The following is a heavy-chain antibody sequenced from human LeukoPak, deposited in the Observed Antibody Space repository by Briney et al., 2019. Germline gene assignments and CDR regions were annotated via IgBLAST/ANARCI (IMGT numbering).Heavy chain of an antibody. J-gene: IGHJ4*02. CDR3: AAISYSGTWPVGY. V-gene: IGHV3-33*01. D-gene: IGHD6-25*01. CDR2: IWYDGSNK. CDR1: GFTFSING. Sequence: PGGSLRLSCAASGFTFSINGMHWVRQAPGKGLEWVAVIWYDGSNKYHADSVKGRFTISRDNSNNTLYLQMNTLTAEDTAVYYCAAISYSGTWPVGYWGQGILVTVTA.